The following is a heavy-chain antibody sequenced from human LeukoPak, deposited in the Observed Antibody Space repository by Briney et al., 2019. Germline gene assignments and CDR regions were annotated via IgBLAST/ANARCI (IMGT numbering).Heavy chain of an antibody. CDR3: ARDQRPSCLGGICYSGDY. V-gene: IGHV1-69*13. CDR2: IVPIIGTA. CDR1: GGTFHSYI. Sequence: SVKVSCKASGGTFHSYIVTWVRQAPGQGLGWMGGIVPIIGTANYAQKFQGRVTITADDSTSTAYMELRSLRSEDTAIYYCARDQRPSCLGGICYSGDYWGQGTLVTVTS. D-gene: IGHD2-15*01. J-gene: IGHJ4*02.